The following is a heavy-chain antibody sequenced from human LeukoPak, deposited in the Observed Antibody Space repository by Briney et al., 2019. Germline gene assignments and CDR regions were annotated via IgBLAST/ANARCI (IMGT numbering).Heavy chain of an antibody. CDR3: AKDPRRWPQQIDY. CDR2: ISGSGGST. D-gene: IGHD4-23*01. J-gene: IGHJ4*02. Sequence: GGTLRLSCAASGFTFSSYGVSWVRQAPGKGLEWVSAISGSGGSTYYADSVKGRFTISRDNSKNTLYLQMNSLRAEDTAVYYCAKDPRRWPQQIDYWGQGTLVTVSP. CDR1: GFTFSSYG. V-gene: IGHV3-23*01.